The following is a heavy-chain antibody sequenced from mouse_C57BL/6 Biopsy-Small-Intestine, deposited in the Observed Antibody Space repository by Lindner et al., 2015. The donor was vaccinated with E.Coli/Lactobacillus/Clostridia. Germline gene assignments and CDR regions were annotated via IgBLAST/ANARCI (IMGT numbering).Heavy chain of an antibody. J-gene: IGHJ3*01. CDR2: IWTIGTT. V-gene: IGHV2-6*01. CDR1: GFSLTSFG. Sequence: VQLQESGPGLVAPSQSLSITCTVSGFSLTSFGVDWVRQSPGKGLEWLGVIWTIGTTNYSSALKSRLSISKDNSKSQVFLKMDSLQTDDTAMYYCASARGDGSFAYWGQGTLVTVST. D-gene: IGHD2-3*01. CDR3: ASARGDGSFAY.